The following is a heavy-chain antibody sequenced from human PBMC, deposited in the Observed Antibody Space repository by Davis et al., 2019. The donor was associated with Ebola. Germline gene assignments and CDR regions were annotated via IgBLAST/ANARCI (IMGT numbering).Heavy chain of an antibody. Sequence: GESLKISCAASGFTFSSYAMHWVRQAPGKGLEWVAVISYDGSNKYYADSVKGRFTISRDNSKNTLYLQMNSLRAEDTAVYYCARDHRGSSWPYQPPTAYFDYWGQGTLVTVSS. CDR2: ISYDGSNK. CDR1: GFTFSSYA. J-gene: IGHJ4*02. V-gene: IGHV3-30*04. D-gene: IGHD6-13*01. CDR3: ARDHRGSSWPYQPPTAYFDY.